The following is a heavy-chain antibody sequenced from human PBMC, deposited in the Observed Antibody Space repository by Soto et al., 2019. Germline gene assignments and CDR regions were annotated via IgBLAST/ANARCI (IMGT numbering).Heavy chain of an antibody. Sequence: SETLSLTCTVSGGSISSSSYYWGWIRQPPGKGLEWIGSIYYSGSTYYNPSLKSRVTISVDTSKNQFSLKLSSVTAADTAVYYCARLRADYYYMDVWGKGTTVTVSS. V-gene: IGHV4-39*01. CDR1: GGSISSSSYY. J-gene: IGHJ6*03. CDR3: ARLRADYYYMDV. CDR2: IYYSGST.